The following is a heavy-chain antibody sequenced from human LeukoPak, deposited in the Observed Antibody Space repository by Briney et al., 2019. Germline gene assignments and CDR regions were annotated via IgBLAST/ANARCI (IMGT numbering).Heavy chain of an antibody. CDR2: INHSGST. J-gene: IGHJ3*02. CDR3: ARGRSITGTKRSRAFDI. D-gene: IGHD1-20*01. V-gene: IGHV4-34*01. CDR1: GGSFSGYY. Sequence: SETLSLTCAVYGGSFSGYYWSWIRQPPGKGLEWIGEINHSGSTNYNPSLKSRVTISVDTSKSQFSLKLSSVTAADTAVYYCARGRSITGTKRSRAFDIWGQGTMVTVSS.